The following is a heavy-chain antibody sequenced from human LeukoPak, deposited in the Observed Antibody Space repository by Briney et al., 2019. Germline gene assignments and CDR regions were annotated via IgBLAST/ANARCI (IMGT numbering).Heavy chain of an antibody. J-gene: IGHJ4*02. D-gene: IGHD5-18*01. CDR3: AKDRDRRQLWSEHPWFPLDY. V-gene: IGHV1-69*04. CDR2: IIPILGIA. CDR1: GGTFSSYA. Sequence: ASVKVSCKASGGTFSSYAISWVRQAPGQGLEWMGRIIPILGIANYAQKFQGRVTITADKSTSTAYMELNSLRAEDTAVYYCAKDRDRRQLWSEHPWFPLDYWGQGTLVTVSS.